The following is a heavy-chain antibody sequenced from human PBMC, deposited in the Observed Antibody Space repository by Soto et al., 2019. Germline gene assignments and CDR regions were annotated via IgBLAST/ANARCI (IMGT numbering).Heavy chain of an antibody. J-gene: IGHJ4*02. CDR2: IDPRSGGT. D-gene: IGHD3-10*01. CDR3: AKDDYGIFPY. V-gene: IGHV1-2*02. Sequence: ASVKVSCKVSGYPFTTYYIHWVRQAPGQGLEWMGWIDPRSGGTVYEQKFQGRVTMTRDTSISTVYMDLSGLTSDDTALYYCAKDDYGIFPYWGQGSLVTVS. CDR1: GYPFTTYY.